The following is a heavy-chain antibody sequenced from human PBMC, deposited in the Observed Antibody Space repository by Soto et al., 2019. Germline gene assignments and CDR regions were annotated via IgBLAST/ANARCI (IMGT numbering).Heavy chain of an antibody. V-gene: IGHV3-73*01. Sequence: GGSLRLSCAASGFTFSGSAMHWVRQASGKGLEWVGRIRSKANSYATAYAASVKGRFTISRDDSKNTAYLQMNSLKTEDTAVYYCTFLDIVVVPAAQDYWGQGTLVTVSS. CDR1: GFTFSGSA. D-gene: IGHD2-2*03. CDR2: IRSKANSYAT. J-gene: IGHJ4*02. CDR3: TFLDIVVVPAAQDY.